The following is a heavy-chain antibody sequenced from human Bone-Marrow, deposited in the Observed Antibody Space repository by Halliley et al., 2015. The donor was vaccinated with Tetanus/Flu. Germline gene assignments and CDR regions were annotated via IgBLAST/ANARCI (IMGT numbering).Heavy chain of an antibody. Sequence: TLSLTCTVSGDSVSAYYWTWIRQSPGKRLEWIAYFFHSGNTNYNPSLKSRVTVSVDTSKNQFSLRLSSVTAADTAVYYCARESHEALDIRGPGTMVTVSS. CDR3: ARESHEALDI. CDR1: GDSVSAYY. J-gene: IGHJ3*02. V-gene: IGHV4-59*02. CDR2: FFHSGNT.